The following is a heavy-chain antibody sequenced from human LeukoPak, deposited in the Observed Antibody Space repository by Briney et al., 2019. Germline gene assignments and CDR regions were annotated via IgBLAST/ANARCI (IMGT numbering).Heavy chain of an antibody. CDR3: AKSWNYYDSSGDDALDI. CDR2: ISGSGIST. Sequence: PGGSLSLSCAASGFTFSSYGMNWVRQAPGKGLEWVSGISGSGISTYYADSVKGRFTISRDNSKNTLYLQMNSLRVEDTAVYYCAKSWNYYDSSGDDALDIWGQGTMVTVSS. V-gene: IGHV3-23*01. D-gene: IGHD3-22*01. J-gene: IGHJ3*02. CDR1: GFTFSSYG.